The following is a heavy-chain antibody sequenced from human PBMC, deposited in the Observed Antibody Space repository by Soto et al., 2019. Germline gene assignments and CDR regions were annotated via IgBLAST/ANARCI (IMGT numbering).Heavy chain of an antibody. CDR2: FDPEDGET. V-gene: IGHV1-24*01. D-gene: IGHD3-22*01. CDR1: GYNLTELS. CDR3: ATELGYYDSSGYQIII. Sequence: ASLKVSCKVSGYNLTELSMHWVRQAPGKGLEWMGGFDPEDGETIYAQKFQGRVTMTEDTSTDTAYMELSSLRSEDTAVYYCATELGYYDSSGYQIIIWGQGTMVTVSS. J-gene: IGHJ3*02.